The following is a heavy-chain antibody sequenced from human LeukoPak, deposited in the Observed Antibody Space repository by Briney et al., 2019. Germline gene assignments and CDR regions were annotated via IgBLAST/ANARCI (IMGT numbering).Heavy chain of an antibody. D-gene: IGHD3-10*01. J-gene: IGHJ6*02. CDR3: AKDISSGNVPYYYYGMDV. V-gene: IGHV3-9*01. Sequence: GGSLRLSCAASGFTFDDYAMHWVRQAPGKGLEWVPGISWNSGSIGYADSVKGRFTISRDNAKNSLYLQMNSLRAEDTALYYCAKDISSGNVPYYYYGMDVWGQGTTVTVSS. CDR1: GFTFDDYA. CDR2: ISWNSGSI.